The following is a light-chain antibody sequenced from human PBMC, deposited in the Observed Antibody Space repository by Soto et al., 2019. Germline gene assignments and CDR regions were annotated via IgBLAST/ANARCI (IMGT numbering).Light chain of an antibody. V-gene: IGKV1-5*01. CDR1: QSISSW. CDR3: QQYNSWWT. Sequence: DIQMTQSPSTLSASVGYRVTITCLASQSISSWLAWYQQKPGKAPKLLIYDASSLESGVPSRFSGSGSGTEFTLTISSLQPDDFATYYCQQYNSWWTFGQGTKVDIK. CDR2: DAS. J-gene: IGKJ1*01.